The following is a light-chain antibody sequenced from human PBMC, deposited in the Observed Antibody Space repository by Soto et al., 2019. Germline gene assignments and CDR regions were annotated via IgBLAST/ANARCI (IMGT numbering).Light chain of an antibody. CDR1: QSVSSSY. J-gene: IGKJ4*01. V-gene: IGKV3-20*01. CDR2: GAS. CDR3: EQYDKSIN. Sequence: EIVLSQSPGTLSLSPGEIATLSCRASQSVSSSYLAWYQQKPGQAPRLLIYGASSRATGIPDRFSGSGSGTDFTLTINRLEPEDFAVYYCEQYDKSINFGGGTKVDIK.